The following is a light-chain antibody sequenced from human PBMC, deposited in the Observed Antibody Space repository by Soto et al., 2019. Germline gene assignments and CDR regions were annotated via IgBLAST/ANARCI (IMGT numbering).Light chain of an antibody. Sequence: DIQMTQSPSSLSASVGDRVTITCRASQGISNSLAWYQQNAGKSPKLLIYAASNLQSGVPSRFSCSGSGTDFSLTISSLQPEDVATYYCQTYNSARVTFGGGTKVEIK. J-gene: IGKJ4*01. V-gene: IGKV1-27*01. CDR3: QTYNSARVT. CDR1: QGISNS. CDR2: AAS.